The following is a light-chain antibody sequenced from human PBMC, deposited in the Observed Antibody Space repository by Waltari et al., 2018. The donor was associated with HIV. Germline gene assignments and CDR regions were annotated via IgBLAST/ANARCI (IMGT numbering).Light chain of an antibody. J-gene: IGLJ3*02. V-gene: IGLV2-23*02. CDR3: CSYAGSGTFVV. CDR1: WRDIGSYDL. CDR2: DVN. Sequence: QSALTQPASVSGSPGQSITLSCSGTWRDIGSYDLVSWYQHFPGKAPKRILCDVNERPLGGSPRYSVSKSGNTASLVISWLQSEDEADYYCCSYAGSGTFVVFGGGTRLTV.